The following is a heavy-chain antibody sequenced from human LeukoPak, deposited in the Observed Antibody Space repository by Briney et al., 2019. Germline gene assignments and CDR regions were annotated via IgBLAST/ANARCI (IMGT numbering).Heavy chain of an antibody. CDR2: ISGSGGST. D-gene: IGHD3-10*01. CDR1: GFTFSSYW. J-gene: IGHJ4*02. CDR3: AKVGYYGSGSYSFDY. Sequence: PGGSLRLSCAASGFTFSSYWMSWVRQAPGKGLEWVSAISGSGGSTYYADSVKGRFTISRDNSKNTLYLQMNSLRAEDTAVYYCAKVGYYGSGSYSFDYWGQGTLVTVSS. V-gene: IGHV3-23*01.